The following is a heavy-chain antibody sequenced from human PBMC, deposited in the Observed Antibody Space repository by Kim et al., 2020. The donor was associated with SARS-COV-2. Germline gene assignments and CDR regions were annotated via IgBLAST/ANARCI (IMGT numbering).Heavy chain of an antibody. J-gene: IGHJ4*02. Sequence: GGSLRHSCAASGFIFDDYAMHWVRQAPGRGLEWVSGISWDSSSIGYVDSVRGRFTISRDNAKRSLYLQMNSLTTEDTALYYCVNGAKGTFDYWGQGTLVTVSS. CDR2: ISWDSSSI. CDR3: VNGAKGTFDY. V-gene: IGHV3-9*01. CDR1: GFIFDDYA. D-gene: IGHD1-26*01.